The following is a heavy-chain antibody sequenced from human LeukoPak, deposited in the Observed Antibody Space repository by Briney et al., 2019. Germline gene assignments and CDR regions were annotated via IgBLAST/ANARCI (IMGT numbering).Heavy chain of an antibody. CDR1: GFTFSSYS. V-gene: IGHV3-21*01. CDR2: ISSSSSYI. Sequence: PGGSLRLSCAASGFTFSSYSMNWVRQAPGKGLEWVSSISSSSSYIYYADSVKGRFTISRDNAKNSLYLQMNSLRAEDTAVYYCAREGVVPAAMPTYYYYYMDVWGKGTTVTVSS. J-gene: IGHJ6*03. D-gene: IGHD2-2*01. CDR3: AREGVVPAAMPTYYYYYMDV.